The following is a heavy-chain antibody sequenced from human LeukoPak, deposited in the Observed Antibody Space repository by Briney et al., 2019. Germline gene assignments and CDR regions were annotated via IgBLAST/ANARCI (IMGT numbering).Heavy chain of an antibody. CDR1: GYTFTSYY. J-gene: IGHJ4*02. CDR2: INPSGGST. D-gene: IGHD3-3*01. V-gene: IGHV1-46*01. CDR3: ARDPIEDFRSGYRMPSFDY. Sequence: ASVKVSCKASGYTFTSYYMHWVRRAPGQGLEWMGIINPSGGSTSYAQKFQGRVTMTRDTSTSTVYMELSSLRSEDTAVYYCARDPIEDFRSGYRMPSFDYWGQGTLVTVSS.